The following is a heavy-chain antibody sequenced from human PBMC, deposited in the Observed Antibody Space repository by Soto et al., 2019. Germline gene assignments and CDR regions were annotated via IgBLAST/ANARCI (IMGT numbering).Heavy chain of an antibody. CDR2: TYYRSKWYN. CDR1: VDSVSSNSAA. CDR3: ARGEQYSGRIFDY. D-gene: IGHD1-26*01. V-gene: IGHV6-1*01. Sequence: PSQTLSLTCGISVDSVSSNSAAWNWLRQSPSRGLEWLGRTYYRSKWYNDYAVSAESRITINPDTSKNHFSLQLNFVTPEDTAVYFCARGEQYSGRIFDYWGQGTLVTVSS. J-gene: IGHJ4*02.